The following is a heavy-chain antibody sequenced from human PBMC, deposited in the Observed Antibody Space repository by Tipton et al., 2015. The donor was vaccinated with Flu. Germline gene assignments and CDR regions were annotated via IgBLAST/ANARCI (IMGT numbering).Heavy chain of an antibody. D-gene: IGHD3-3*01. CDR3: ARVRAMFGVVTARRRGDLDY. Sequence: QLVQSGGEVRKPGASVKASCKASGYTFNSYAISWVRHAPGQGFAWIGWISAYTGDTNYARKFQGRVTLTTDISASTAYMELKSLRSDDTAVYHCARVRAMFGVVTARRRGDLDYWGQGTLLSVSS. V-gene: IGHV1-18*01. J-gene: IGHJ4*02. CDR2: ISAYTGDT. CDR1: GYTFNSYA.